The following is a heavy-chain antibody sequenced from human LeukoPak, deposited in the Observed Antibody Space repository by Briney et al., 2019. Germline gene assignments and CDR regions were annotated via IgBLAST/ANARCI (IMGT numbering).Heavy chain of an antibody. J-gene: IGHJ4*02. D-gene: IGHD6-19*01. CDR1: GYTFTGYY. CDR2: INPNSGGT. Sequence: ASVNVSCKASGYTFTGYYMHWVRQAPGQGLEWMGWINPNSGGTNYAQKFQGRVTMTRDTSISTAYMELSRLRSDDTAVYYCAREGGIGDIAVAKRRYFDYWGQGTLVTVSS. CDR3: AREGGIGDIAVAKRRYFDY. V-gene: IGHV1-2*02.